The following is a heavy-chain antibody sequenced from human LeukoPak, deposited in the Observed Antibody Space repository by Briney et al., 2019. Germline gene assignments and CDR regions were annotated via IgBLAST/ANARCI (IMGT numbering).Heavy chain of an antibody. D-gene: IGHD6-13*01. CDR3: ARTPSTSETAAGSFDY. CDR2: ISAYNGNT. V-gene: IGHV1-18*01. CDR1: GYTFTSYG. J-gene: IGHJ4*02. Sequence: ASVKVSCKASGYTFTSYGISWVRQAPGQGLEWMGWISAYNGNTNYAQNLQGRVTMTTDTSTSTAYMDLRSLRSDDTAVYYCARTPSTSETAAGSFDYWGQGTLVTVSS.